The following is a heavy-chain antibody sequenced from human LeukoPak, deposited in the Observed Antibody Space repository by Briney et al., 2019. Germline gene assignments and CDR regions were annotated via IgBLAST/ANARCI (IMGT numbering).Heavy chain of an antibody. J-gene: IGHJ3*02. CDR2: IYYSGST. D-gene: IGHD3-22*01. CDR3: ARVTTYYYDSSGYYYRKNAFDI. CDR1: GGSISSSSYY. Sequence: SETLSLTCTVSGGSISSSSYYWGWIRQPPGKGLEWIGSIYYSGSTYYNPSLKRRVTISVDTSKNQFSLKLSSVTAADTAVYYCARVTTYYYDSSGYYYRKNAFDIWGQGTMVTVSS. V-gene: IGHV4-39*07.